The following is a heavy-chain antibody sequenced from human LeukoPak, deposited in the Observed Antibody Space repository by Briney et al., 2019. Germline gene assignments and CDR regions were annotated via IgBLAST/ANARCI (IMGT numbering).Heavy chain of an antibody. CDR3: ARDQGGYGYYYMDV. J-gene: IGHJ6*03. Sequence: GGSLRLSCAASGFTFRTYWMSWVRQAPGKGLEWVANIKQDGSEKYYVDSVKGRFTISRDNSKNTLYLQMNSLRAEDTAVYYCARDQGGYGYYYMDVWGKGTTVTVSS. D-gene: IGHD5-18*01. CDR2: IKQDGSEK. V-gene: IGHV3-7*01. CDR1: GFTFRTYW.